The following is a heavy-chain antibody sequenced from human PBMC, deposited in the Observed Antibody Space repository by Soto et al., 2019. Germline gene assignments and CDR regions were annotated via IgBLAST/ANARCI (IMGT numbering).Heavy chain of an antibody. D-gene: IGHD3-3*01. CDR3: GRGRSVSPLYYFDY. Sequence: GESLKISCKGSGYSFTNYWIGWVRQMPGKGLEWMGIIYAGDSDTRYSPSFQGQVTISADKSIDTAFLQWSSLKASDTAMYFCGRGRSVSPLYYFDYWGQGTLVTVPS. CDR1: GYSFTNYW. J-gene: IGHJ4*02. CDR2: IYAGDSDT. V-gene: IGHV5-51*01.